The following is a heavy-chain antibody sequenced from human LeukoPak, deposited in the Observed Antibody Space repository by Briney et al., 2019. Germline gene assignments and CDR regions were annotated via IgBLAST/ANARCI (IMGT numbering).Heavy chain of an antibody. D-gene: IGHD3-22*01. J-gene: IGHJ4*02. CDR3: ARRGIVALD. V-gene: IGHV4-39*01. CDR1: GGSISSSSYY. Sequence: SETLSLTCTVSGGSISSSSYYWGWIRQPPGKGLEWIGSIYYSGSTYYNPSLKSRVTISVDTSKNQFSLKLSSVTAADTAVYYCARRGIVALDWGQGTLVTVSS. CDR2: IYYSGST.